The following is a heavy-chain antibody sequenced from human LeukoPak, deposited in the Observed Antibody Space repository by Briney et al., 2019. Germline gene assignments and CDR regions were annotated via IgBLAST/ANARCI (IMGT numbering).Heavy chain of an antibody. CDR2: LYWDNDK. CDR1: VVSLSTSGVG. CDR3: VHNGRYCSGGTCYSLAFDY. Sequence: SGPTLVNPTQTLTLTCTFPVVSLSTSGVGVGWIRQPPGTALERLADLYWDNDKSFTQSLTNRLTSAKDTSKNPVVLTMTNMDPVDTATHFCVHNGRYCSGGTCYSLAFDYWGQGTLVTVSS. J-gene: IGHJ4*02. D-gene: IGHD2-15*01. V-gene: IGHV2-5*02.